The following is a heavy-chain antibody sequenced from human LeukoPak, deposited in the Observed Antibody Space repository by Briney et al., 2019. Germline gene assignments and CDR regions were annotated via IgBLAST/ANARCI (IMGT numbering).Heavy chain of an antibody. D-gene: IGHD3-3*01. CDR1: GFTFSSFG. CDR2: SGGSGGAT. CDR3: AKGKDFDGYYVDS. J-gene: IGHJ4*02. Sequence: PGRSLRLSCAASGFTFSSFGMSCVRQSPKTWLELVSVSGGSGGATHYAESVKGRFTISRDNSKNTLYLEMSRLRADDTAVYYCAKGKDFDGYYVDSWGQGTLVTVSS. V-gene: IGHV3-23*01.